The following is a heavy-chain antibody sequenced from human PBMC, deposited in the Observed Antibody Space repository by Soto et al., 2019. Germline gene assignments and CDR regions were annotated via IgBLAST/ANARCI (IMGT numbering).Heavy chain of an antibody. J-gene: IGHJ4*02. CDR1: GGSISSGGSS. CDR2: IYHSGST. V-gene: IGHV4-30-2*01. CDR3: ASSPGLRWFGELGYYFDY. Sequence: PSETLSLTCAGFGGSISSGGSSWSWIRQPPGKGLEWIGYIYHSGSTYYNPSLKSRVTISVDRSKNQFSLKLSSVTAAETAVYHCASSPGLRWFGELGYYFDYWGQGSLVTVCS. D-gene: IGHD3-10*01.